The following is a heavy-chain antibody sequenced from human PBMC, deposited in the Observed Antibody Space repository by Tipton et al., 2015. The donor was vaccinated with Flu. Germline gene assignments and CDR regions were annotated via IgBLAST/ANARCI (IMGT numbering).Heavy chain of an antibody. CDR3: AGDTIFGVAH. D-gene: IGHD3-3*01. CDR2: IYYSGST. CDR1: GGSISSSSYC. Sequence: TLSLTCTVSGGSISSSSYCWGWIRQPPGKGLEWIGSIYYSGSTYYNPSLKSRVTISVDTSKNQFSLKLSSVTAADTAVYYCAGDTIFGVAHWGQGTLVTVSS. J-gene: IGHJ4*02. V-gene: IGHV4-39*07.